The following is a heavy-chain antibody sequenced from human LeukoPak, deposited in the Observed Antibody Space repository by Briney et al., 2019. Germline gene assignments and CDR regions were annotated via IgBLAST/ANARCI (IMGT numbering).Heavy chain of an antibody. CDR2: IYYSGST. D-gene: IGHD2-2*01. J-gene: IGHJ6*02. Sequence: PSETLSLTCTVSGGSISSGDYYWSWIRQPPGKGLEWIGYIYYSGSTYHNPSLKSRVTISVDTSKNQFSLKLSSVTAADTAVYYCAKGLGYCSSTSCYGYYYGMDVWGQGTTVTVSS. V-gene: IGHV4-30-4*01. CDR1: GGSISSGDYY. CDR3: AKGLGYCSSTSCYGYYYGMDV.